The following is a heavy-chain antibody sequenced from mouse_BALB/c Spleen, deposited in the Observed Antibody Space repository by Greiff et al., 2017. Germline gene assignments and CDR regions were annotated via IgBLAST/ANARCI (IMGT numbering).Heavy chain of an antibody. CDR2: IDPANGNT. CDR1: GFNIKDTY. D-gene: IGHD1-1*01. V-gene: IGHV14-3*02. J-gene: IGHJ4*01. CDR3: APLYYYAMDY. Sequence: VQLQQSRAELVKPGASVKLSCTASGFNIKDTYMHWVKQRPEQGLAWIGRIDPANGNTKYDPKFQGKATITADTSSNTAYLQLSSLTSEDTAVYYCAPLYYYAMDYWGQGTSVTVSS.